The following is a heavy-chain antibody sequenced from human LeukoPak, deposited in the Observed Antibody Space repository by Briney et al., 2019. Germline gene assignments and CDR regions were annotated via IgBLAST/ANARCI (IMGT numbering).Heavy chain of an antibody. J-gene: IGHJ5*02. Sequence: SETLSLTCTVSGASVSDYYCNWIRQPPGKGLEWIGYVYNSGITNYNPSLRSRVTISVDTSKNQFSLKLSSVTAADTAVYYCARQGARWFDPWGQGTLVTVSS. CDR2: VYNSGIT. CDR3: ARQGARWFDP. CDR1: GASVSDYY. V-gene: IGHV4-59*08.